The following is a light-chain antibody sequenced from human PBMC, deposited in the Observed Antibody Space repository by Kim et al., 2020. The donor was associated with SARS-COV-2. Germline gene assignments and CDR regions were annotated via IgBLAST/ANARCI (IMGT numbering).Light chain of an antibody. CDR3: QVWDSSSDHRVV. Sequence: APGKTASVSCGGNSIGGRSVHWYQQESGQAPVLVIYYDSDRPSGIPERFSGSNSGNTATLTISRVEAGDEADYYCQVWDSSSDHRVVFGGGTQLTVL. CDR1: SIGGRS. V-gene: IGLV3-21*04. J-gene: IGLJ2*01. CDR2: YDS.